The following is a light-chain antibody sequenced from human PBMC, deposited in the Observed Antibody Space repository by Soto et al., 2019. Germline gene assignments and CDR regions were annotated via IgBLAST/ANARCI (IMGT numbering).Light chain of an antibody. CDR2: DAS. CDR1: QSVSNY. Sequence: EIVLTQSPAALSLSPGERATLSCRASQSVSNYLAWYQQKPGQAPRLLIYDASNRATGIPARFSGSGSGTDFTLTISSLEAEDVAVYYCQQRSDGPPLTFGGGTKVEIK. J-gene: IGKJ4*01. CDR3: QQRSDGPPLT. V-gene: IGKV3-11*01.